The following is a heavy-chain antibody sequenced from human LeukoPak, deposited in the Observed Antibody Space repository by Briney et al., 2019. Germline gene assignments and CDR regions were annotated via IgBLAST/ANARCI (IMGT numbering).Heavy chain of an antibody. D-gene: IGHD6-19*01. CDR3: ARDRASSGCDY. CDR1: GFTFSDYD. J-gene: IGHJ4*02. Sequence: PGGSLRLSCAASGFTFSDYDMHWVRQATGKGLEWVSAIGTAGDTYYTGSVKGRFTISRENAKNSLYLQMNSLRAEDTAVYYCARDRASSGCDYWGQGTLVTVSS. CDR2: IGTAGDT. V-gene: IGHV3-13*01.